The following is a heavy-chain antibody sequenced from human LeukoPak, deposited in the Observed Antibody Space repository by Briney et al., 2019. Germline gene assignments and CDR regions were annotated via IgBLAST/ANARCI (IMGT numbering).Heavy chain of an antibody. V-gene: IGHV4-61*02. CDR3: ARVSSSWYQDWYFDL. Sequence: PSETLSLTCTVSGGSISSGSYYWSWIRQPAGKGLEWIGRIDTSGNTNYKPSLKSRVTMSVDTSKNQFSLKLRSVTAADTAVYYCARVSSSWYQDWYFDLWGRGTLVTVSS. J-gene: IGHJ2*01. CDR1: GGSISSGSYY. CDR2: IDTSGNT. D-gene: IGHD6-13*01.